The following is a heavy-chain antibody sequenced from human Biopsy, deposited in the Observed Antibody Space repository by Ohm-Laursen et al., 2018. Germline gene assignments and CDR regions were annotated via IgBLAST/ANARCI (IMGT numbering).Heavy chain of an antibody. Sequence: GTLSLTCLVSGGSISSDYWSWIRQTPGKGLEWIGYIYYSGSTNYNPSLKSRVTISVDTSKNQFSLRLNSVTAADTAVYYCARATNSTGWPYYYFYGMDVLGQGTTVTVSS. D-gene: IGHD2/OR15-2a*01. CDR1: GGSISSDY. CDR3: ARATNSTGWPYYYFYGMDV. CDR2: IYYSGST. V-gene: IGHV4-59*01. J-gene: IGHJ6*02.